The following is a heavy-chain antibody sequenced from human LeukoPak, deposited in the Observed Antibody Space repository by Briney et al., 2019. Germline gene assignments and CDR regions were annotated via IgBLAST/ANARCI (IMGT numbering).Heavy chain of an antibody. V-gene: IGHV1-18*01. CDR1: GYTFTSYG. Sequence: ASVKVSCKASGYTFTSYGISWVRQAPGQGLEWMGWISAYNGNTNYAQKLQGRVTITADKSTSTAYMELSSLRSEDTAVYYCARGVTLGQTVTIGYWGQGTLVTVSS. D-gene: IGHD4-17*01. CDR3: ARGVTLGQTVTIGY. J-gene: IGHJ4*02. CDR2: ISAYNGNT.